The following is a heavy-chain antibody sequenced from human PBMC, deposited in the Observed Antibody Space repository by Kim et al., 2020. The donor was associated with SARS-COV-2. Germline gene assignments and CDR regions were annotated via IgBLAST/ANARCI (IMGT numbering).Heavy chain of an antibody. CDR1: GGSISSGGYY. Sequence: SETLSLTCTVSGGSISSGGYYWSWIRQYPGKGLEWIGYIYYSGSTYYNPSLKSRVTISVDTSKNQFSLKLSSVTAADTAVYYCARVRALSWDIVEVPAAMPGNDAFDIWGQGTMVTVSS. CDR3: ARVRALSWDIVEVPAAMPGNDAFDI. V-gene: IGHV4-31*03. CDR2: IYYSGST. J-gene: IGHJ3*02. D-gene: IGHD2-2*01.